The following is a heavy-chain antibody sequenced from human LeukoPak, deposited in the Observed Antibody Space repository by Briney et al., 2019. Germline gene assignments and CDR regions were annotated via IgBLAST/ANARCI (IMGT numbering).Heavy chain of an antibody. J-gene: IGHJ4*02. V-gene: IGHV4-39*01. CDR2: IYYSGST. D-gene: IGHD6-19*01. CDR3: ANSGWYYFDY. Sequence: PSETLSLTCTVSGGSISSSSYYWGWIRQPPGKGLEWIGSIYYSGSTYYNPSLKSRVPISVDTSKNQFSLKLSSVTAADTAVYYCANSGWYYFDYWGQGTLVTVSS. CDR1: GGSISSSSYY.